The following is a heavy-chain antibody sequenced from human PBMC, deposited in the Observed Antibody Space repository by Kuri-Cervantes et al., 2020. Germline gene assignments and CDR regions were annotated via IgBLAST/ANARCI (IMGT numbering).Heavy chain of an antibody. D-gene: IGHD2-15*01. CDR1: GYTFTGYY. J-gene: IGHJ4*02. Sequence: ASVKVSCKAPGYTFTGYYMHWVRQAPGQGLEWMGWINPNSGGTNYAQKFQGRVTMTRDTSISTAYMELSRLRSDDTAVYYCARERYCSGGSCYYFDYWGQGTLVTVSS. CDR2: INPNSGGT. V-gene: IGHV1-2*02. CDR3: ARERYCSGGSCYYFDY.